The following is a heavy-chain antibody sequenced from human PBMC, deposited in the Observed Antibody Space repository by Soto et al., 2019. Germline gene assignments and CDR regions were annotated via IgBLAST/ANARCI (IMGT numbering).Heavy chain of an antibody. D-gene: IGHD6-13*01. V-gene: IGHV4-34*01. CDR1: GGSFSCYY. Sequence: SETLSLTCAVYGGSFSCYYWSWIRQPPGKGLEWIGEINHSGSTNYNPSLKSRVTISVDTSKNQFSLKLSSVTAADTAVYYCARASSSWYYYYGMDVWGQGTTVTVSS. J-gene: IGHJ6*02. CDR2: INHSGST. CDR3: ARASSSWYYYYGMDV.